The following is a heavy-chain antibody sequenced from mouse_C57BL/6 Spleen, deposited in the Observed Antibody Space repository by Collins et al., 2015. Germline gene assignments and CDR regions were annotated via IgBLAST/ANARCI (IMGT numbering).Heavy chain of an antibody. CDR2: IYPGSGST. J-gene: IGHJ4*01. D-gene: IGHD2-1*01. CDR1: GYTFTSYW. V-gene: IGHV1S22*01. CDR3: TRFYYGNLYAMDY. Sequence: LQQPGSELVRPGASVKLSCKASGYTFTSYWMHWVKQRPGQGLEWIGNIYPGSGSTNYDEKFKSKATLTVDTSSSTAYMQLSSLTSEDSAVYYCTRFYYGNLYAMDYWGSRNLSHRLL.